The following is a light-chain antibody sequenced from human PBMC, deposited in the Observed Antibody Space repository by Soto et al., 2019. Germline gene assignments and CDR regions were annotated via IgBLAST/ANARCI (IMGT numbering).Light chain of an antibody. CDR2: AAS. CDR1: LSVSSYY. J-gene: IGKJ1*01. Sequence: VLTQPPGTLSLSPGESATLSCRASLSVSSYYLDWYQQKPGQAPRLLIYAASSRATGIPDRFSGGGSGTDFTLTISRLEPEDFAVYYCQQCGSAPGTFGQVTKVDSK. CDR3: QQCGSAPGT. V-gene: IGKV3-20*01.